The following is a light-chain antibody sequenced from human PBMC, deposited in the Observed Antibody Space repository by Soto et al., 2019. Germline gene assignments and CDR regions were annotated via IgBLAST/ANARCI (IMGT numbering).Light chain of an antibody. CDR2: KAS. V-gene: IGKV1-5*03. Sequence: DIQMTQSPSTLSASVGDRVTITCRASQSISTWLAWYQQKPGKAPKLLIYKASNLEGGVPSRFSGTGSVTEFTITINSLQPDDFAPYYCQQYNTYPLTVGGGTTVEIK. CDR1: QSISTW. CDR3: QQYNTYPLT. J-gene: IGKJ4*01.